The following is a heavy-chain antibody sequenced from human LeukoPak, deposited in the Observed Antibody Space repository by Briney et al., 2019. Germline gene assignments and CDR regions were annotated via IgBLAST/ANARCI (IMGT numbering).Heavy chain of an antibody. CDR2: ISSSSSTI. J-gene: IGHJ4*02. CDR1: GFTFSSYS. CDR3: ARDDYGSGSYFDC. Sequence: GGSLRLSCAASGFTFSSYSMNWVRQAPGKGLEWVSYISSSSSTIYYADSVKGRFTISRDNAKNSLYLQMNSLRAEDTAVYYCARDDYGSGSYFDCWGQGTLVTVSS. D-gene: IGHD3-10*01. V-gene: IGHV3-48*04.